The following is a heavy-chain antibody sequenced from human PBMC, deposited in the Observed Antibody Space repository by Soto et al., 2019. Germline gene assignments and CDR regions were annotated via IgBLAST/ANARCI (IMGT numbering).Heavy chain of an antibody. J-gene: IGHJ4*02. CDR3: TRFSGGSWD. D-gene: IGHD2-15*01. Sequence: EVQLVESGGGLVHPGGSLKLSCAASGFTFSGSSVHCVRQASGKRLEWVGRSRSQANSYATAYVASVKDRFTISRDDSKNTAYLQMNSLKIEYTAVYYCTRFSGGSWDWGQGTLVSVSS. CDR2: SRSQANSYAT. CDR1: GFTFSGSS. V-gene: IGHV3-73*01.